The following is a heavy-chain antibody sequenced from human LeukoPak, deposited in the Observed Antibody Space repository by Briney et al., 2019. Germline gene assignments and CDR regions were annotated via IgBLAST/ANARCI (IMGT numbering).Heavy chain of an antibody. CDR3: ARDRYGVRSGSCDC. Sequence: GASVKVSCKASGYTFTSYGISWVRQAPGQGLEWMGWISGDNGDTNYAQKLQGRVTMTTDTSTSTAYMELRSLRYDDTAVYYCARDRYGVRSGSCDCWGQGTLVTVSS. CDR1: GYTFTSYG. D-gene: IGHD1-26*01. V-gene: IGHV1-18*01. CDR2: ISGDNGDT. J-gene: IGHJ4*02.